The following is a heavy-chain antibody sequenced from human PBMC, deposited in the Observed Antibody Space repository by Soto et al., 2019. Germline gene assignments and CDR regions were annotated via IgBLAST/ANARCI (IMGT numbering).Heavy chain of an antibody. CDR1: GGFVSSGSYY. J-gene: IGHJ3*02. CDR3: ARVERGTATTVVDAFDI. Sequence: QVQLQQWGAGLLKPSETLSLTCAVYGGFVSSGSYYWSWIRQPPGKGLEWIGEMSHSGGTNFNPALKRRVTISVDTSKYQFSQKMSSVTAADTALYYCARVERGTATTVVDAFDIWGPGTMVTVSS. V-gene: IGHV4-34*01. CDR2: MSHSGGT. D-gene: IGHD1-1*01.